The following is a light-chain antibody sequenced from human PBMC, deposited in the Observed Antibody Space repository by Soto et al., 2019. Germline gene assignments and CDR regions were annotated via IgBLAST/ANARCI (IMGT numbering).Light chain of an antibody. J-gene: IGKJ1*01. V-gene: IGKV1-39*01. CDR1: QSIGGF. CDR2: AAS. Sequence: DIQMTQSPSSLSVSVGDRVTITCRASQSIGGFLNWYQQKLGKAPKLLIYAASTLQSGVPSRFSGSGSGTEFTLTIISLQPEDFATYYCQQSYRFPKTFGRGTKVE. CDR3: QQSYRFPKT.